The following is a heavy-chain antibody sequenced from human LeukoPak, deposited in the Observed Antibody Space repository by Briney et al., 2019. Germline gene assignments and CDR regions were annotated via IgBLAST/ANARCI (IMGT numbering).Heavy chain of an antibody. Sequence: GGSLRLSCAASGFTVSSNYMSWVRQAPGKGLEWVGLIKSESDGGTTDCAAPVEDRFTISRDDSKNTLYLKMDSMKSEDTAVYYCTREDHGTSGYWWDFDLWGRGALVTVSS. V-gene: IGHV3-15*05. CDR3: TREDHGTSGYWWDFDL. CDR2: IKSESDGGTT. J-gene: IGHJ2*01. D-gene: IGHD3-22*01. CDR1: GFTVSSNY.